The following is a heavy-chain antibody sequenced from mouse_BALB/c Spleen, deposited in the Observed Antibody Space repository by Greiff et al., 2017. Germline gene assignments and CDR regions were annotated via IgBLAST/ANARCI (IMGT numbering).Heavy chain of an antibody. CDR1: GFTFSSYT. J-gene: IGHJ4*01. D-gene: IGHD1-1*01. CDR2: ISSGGSYT. V-gene: IGHV5-6-4*01. Sequence: EVMLVDSGGGLVKPGGSLKLSCAASGFTFSSYTMSWVRQPPGKRLEWVATISSGGSYTYYPDSVKGRFTISRDNAKNTLYLQMSSLKSEDTAMYYCTRYGSQRGDYYAMDYWGQGTSVTVSS. CDR3: TRYGSQRGDYYAMDY.